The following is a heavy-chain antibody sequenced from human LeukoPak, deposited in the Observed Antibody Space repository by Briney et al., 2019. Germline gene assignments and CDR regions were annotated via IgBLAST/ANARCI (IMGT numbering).Heavy chain of an antibody. CDR1: GYTFTIYY. CDR2: INPSGGST. J-gene: IGHJ5*02. Sequence: GASVTVSCTASGYTFTIYYMHWVRQAPGQGLEWMGIINPSGGSTSYAQKFQGRVTMTRDTSTSTVYMELSSLRSEDTAVYYCARDLRDGYNFDWFDPWGQGTLVTVSS. V-gene: IGHV1-46*01. CDR3: ARDLRDGYNFDWFDP. D-gene: IGHD5-24*01.